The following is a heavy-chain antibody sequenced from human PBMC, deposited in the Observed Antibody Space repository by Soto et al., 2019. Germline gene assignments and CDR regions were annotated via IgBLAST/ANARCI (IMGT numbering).Heavy chain of an antibody. CDR2: INHSGST. J-gene: IGHJ5*02. Sequence: QVQLQQWGAGLLKPSETLSLTCAVYGGSFSGYYWSWIRQPPGKGLAWIGEINHSGSTNYNPSLKSRVTISVDTSKNQFSLKLSSVTAADTAVYYCARAPPRYCSSTSCYGSRYNWFDPWGQGTLVTVSS. CDR1: GGSFSGYY. V-gene: IGHV4-34*01. CDR3: ARAPPRYCSSTSCYGSRYNWFDP. D-gene: IGHD2-2*01.